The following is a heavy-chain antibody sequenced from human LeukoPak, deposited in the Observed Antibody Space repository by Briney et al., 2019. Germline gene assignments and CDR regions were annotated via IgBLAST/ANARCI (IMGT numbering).Heavy chain of an antibody. CDR2: INHSGST. D-gene: IGHD3-10*01. V-gene: IGHV4-34*01. Sequence: SETLSLTCAVYGGSFSGYYWSWIRQPPGKGLEWIGEINHSGSTNYNPSLKSRVTISVDTSKNQFSLKLGSVTAADTAVYYCARHRYYSYFDYWGQGTLVTVSP. CDR1: GGSFSGYY. CDR3: ARHRYYSYFDY. J-gene: IGHJ4*02.